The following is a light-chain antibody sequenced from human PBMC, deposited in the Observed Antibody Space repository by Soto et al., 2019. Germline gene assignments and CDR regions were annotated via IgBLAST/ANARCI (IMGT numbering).Light chain of an antibody. CDR2: DAS. CDR3: QQYKSPPYT. Sequence: DIQMTQSPSTLSASVGDRVTITCRASQSISTLLAWYQQKPGKAPKLLIYDASSLENGDPARFSGSGSGTDFTLAISSLQSDDFATYYCQQYKSPPYTCGQGTMLEIK. V-gene: IGKV1-5*01. CDR1: QSISTL. J-gene: IGKJ2*01.